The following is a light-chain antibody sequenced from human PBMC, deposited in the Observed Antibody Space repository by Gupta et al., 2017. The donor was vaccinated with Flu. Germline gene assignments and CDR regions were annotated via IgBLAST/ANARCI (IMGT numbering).Light chain of an antibody. J-gene: IGKJ1*01. Sequence: DIQMTQSPSIVSASVGDRVTSTCRASQTLSGWLAWYQHQPGKAAKLLIYEASNLKLGVPSRFSGSGSGTEFTLAISSLQPDDFATYYCQQYKTTSWAFGQGTKVEVK. CDR1: QTLSGW. CDR2: EAS. V-gene: IGKV1-5*03. CDR3: QQYKTTSWA.